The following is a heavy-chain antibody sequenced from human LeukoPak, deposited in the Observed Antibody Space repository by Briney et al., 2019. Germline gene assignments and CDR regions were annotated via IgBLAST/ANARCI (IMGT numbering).Heavy chain of an antibody. Sequence: SETLSLTCAVSGYSISSGYYWGWIRQPPGKGLEWIGSIYHSGNTYYNPSLKSRVTISVDTSKNQFSLKLSSVTAADTAVYYCARLSIASRADFDYWGQGTLVTVSS. CDR2: IYHSGNT. D-gene: IGHD3-3*02. CDR3: ARLSIASRADFDY. CDR1: GYSISSGYY. V-gene: IGHV4-38-2*01. J-gene: IGHJ4*02.